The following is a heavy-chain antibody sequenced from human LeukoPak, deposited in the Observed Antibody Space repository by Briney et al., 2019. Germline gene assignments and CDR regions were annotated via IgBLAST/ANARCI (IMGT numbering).Heavy chain of an antibody. CDR3: ARVGILRFPSNWFDP. V-gene: IGHV4-59*01. D-gene: IGHD3-3*01. CDR1: GASISSYY. J-gene: IGHJ5*02. Sequence: SETLSLTCTVSGASISSYYWSWIRQPPGKGLEWIGYIYYSGSTRYNPSLKSRVTISVDTSKNQFSLKLSSVTAADTAAYYCARVGILRFPSNWFDPWGQGTLVTVSS. CDR2: IYYSGST.